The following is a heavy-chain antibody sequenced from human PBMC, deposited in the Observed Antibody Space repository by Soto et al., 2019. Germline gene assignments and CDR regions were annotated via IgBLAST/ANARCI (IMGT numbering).Heavy chain of an antibody. CDR2: FDPEDGET. V-gene: IGHV1-24*01. D-gene: IGHD3-22*01. J-gene: IGHJ3*02. CDR1: VYTLTELS. Sequence: GASVKVSCKVSVYTLTELSMHCVRQAPGKGLEWMGGFDPEDGETIYAQKFQGRVTMTEDTSTDTAYMELSSLRSEDTAVYYCATDHDYYDSSGYYLYAFDIWGPETMVFVS. CDR3: ATDHDYYDSSGYYLYAFDI.